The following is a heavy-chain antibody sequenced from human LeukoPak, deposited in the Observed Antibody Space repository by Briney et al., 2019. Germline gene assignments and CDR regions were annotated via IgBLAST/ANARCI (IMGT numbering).Heavy chain of an antibody. CDR1: GYTFTGYY. CDR2: INPNSGGT. Sequence: GASVKVSCRASGYTFTGYYMHWVRQAPGQGLEWMGWINPNSGGTNYAQKFQGRVTMTTDTSTSTAYMELRSLRSDDTAVYYCARDRLRYYDFWSGPNGDYWGQGTLVTVSS. J-gene: IGHJ4*02. CDR3: ARDRLRYYDFWSGPNGDY. D-gene: IGHD3-3*01. V-gene: IGHV1-2*02.